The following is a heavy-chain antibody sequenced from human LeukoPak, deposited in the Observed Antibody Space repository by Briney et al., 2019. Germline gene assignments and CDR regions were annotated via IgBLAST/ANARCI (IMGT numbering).Heavy chain of an antibody. Sequence: SETLSLTCAVSGYSISSGYYWGWIRQPPGEGLEWIGSIYHSGSTYYTPSLKSRVTISVDTSKNQFSLKLSSVTAADTAVYYCARARGYSYGYLDYWGQGTLVTVSS. CDR3: ARARGYSYGYLDY. D-gene: IGHD5-18*01. CDR1: GYSISSGYY. CDR2: IYHSGST. V-gene: IGHV4-38-2*01. J-gene: IGHJ4*02.